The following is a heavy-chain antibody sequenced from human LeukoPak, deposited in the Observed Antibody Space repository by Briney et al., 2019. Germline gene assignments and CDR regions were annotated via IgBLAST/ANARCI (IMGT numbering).Heavy chain of an antibody. CDR1: GFTFSSYW. CDR3: ARDSVEWYIFDY. D-gene: IGHD3-3*01. CDR2: TNRDGSST. Sequence: GGSLRLSCAASGFTFSSYWMHWVRQAQGKGPVWVARTNRDGSSTAYADSVKGRFTISKDNAKNTLYLLMNSLRAEDTAVYYCARDSVEWYIFDYWGQGTLVTVSS. J-gene: IGHJ4*02. V-gene: IGHV3-74*01.